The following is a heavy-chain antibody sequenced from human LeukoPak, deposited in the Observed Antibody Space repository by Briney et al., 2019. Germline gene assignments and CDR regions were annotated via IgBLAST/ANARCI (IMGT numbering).Heavy chain of an antibody. CDR3: ARALQYTLIWSDP. CDR1: GFAFNTYW. CDR2: INGDVSST. V-gene: IGHV3-74*01. Sequence: PGGSLRLSCVASGFAFNTYWMHWVRQAPGKGLVWVSRINGDVSSTSYADSVKGRFTISRDNAKNTLYLQVNSLSTEDTAVYSCARALQYTLIWSDPWGQGTLVTVSS. D-gene: IGHD5-24*01. J-gene: IGHJ5*02.